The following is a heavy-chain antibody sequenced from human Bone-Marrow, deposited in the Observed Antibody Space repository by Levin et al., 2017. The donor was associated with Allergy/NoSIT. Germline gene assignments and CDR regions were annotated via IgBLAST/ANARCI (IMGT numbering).Heavy chain of an antibody. CDR3: TKLRSPAVTDAFDI. CDR1: GFTLSSYA. Sequence: GESLKISCAASGFTLSSYAMSWVRQAPGKGLEWVSGISVSASSTYYADSVRGRFTISRDSSKNTLYLQMNSLRAEDTALYYCTKLRSPAVTDAFDIWGQGTMVTVSS. J-gene: IGHJ3*02. CDR2: ISVSASST. D-gene: IGHD2-2*01. V-gene: IGHV3-23*01.